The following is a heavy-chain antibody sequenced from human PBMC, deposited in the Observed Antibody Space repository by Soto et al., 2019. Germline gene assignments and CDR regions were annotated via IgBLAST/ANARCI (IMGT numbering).Heavy chain of an antibody. CDR3: ARGWAPQLWHATRRYYFDY. Sequence: SSVKVSCKASGGTFSSYAISWVRQAPGQGLDWMGGIIPIFGTANYAQKFRGRVTITADESTSTAYMELSSLRCEDTAVYYCARGWAPQLWHATRRYYFDYWGQGTLVTVSS. D-gene: IGHD5-18*01. J-gene: IGHJ4*02. CDR2: IIPIFGTA. V-gene: IGHV1-69*13. CDR1: GGTFSSYA.